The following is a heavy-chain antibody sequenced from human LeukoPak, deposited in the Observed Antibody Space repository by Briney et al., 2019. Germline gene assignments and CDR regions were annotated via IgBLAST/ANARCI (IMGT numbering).Heavy chain of an antibody. CDR3: ATFLAAAGTGYFQH. CDR2: ISSSSSYT. CDR1: GFTFSDYY. J-gene: IGHJ1*01. V-gene: IGHV3-11*06. Sequence: GGSLRLSCAASGFTFSDYYMSWIRQAPGKGLEWVSYISSSSSYTNYADSVKGRLNISRDNAKNSLYLQMNSLRAEDTAVYYCATFLAAAGTGYFQHWGQGTLVTVSS. D-gene: IGHD6-13*01.